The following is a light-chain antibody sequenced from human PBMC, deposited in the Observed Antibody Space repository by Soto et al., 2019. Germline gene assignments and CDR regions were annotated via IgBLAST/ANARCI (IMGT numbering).Light chain of an antibody. Sequence: DIQMTQSPLSLSASVGDRVTITCRASQNINAYLNWFQQKPGKAPKLLIYGASSLESGVPSRFSGGGSVAGYTLTISSLQPEDSATYYCQQSYNASITFGQGTRLEIK. J-gene: IGKJ5*01. CDR1: QNINAY. CDR2: GAS. V-gene: IGKV1-39*01. CDR3: QQSYNASIT.